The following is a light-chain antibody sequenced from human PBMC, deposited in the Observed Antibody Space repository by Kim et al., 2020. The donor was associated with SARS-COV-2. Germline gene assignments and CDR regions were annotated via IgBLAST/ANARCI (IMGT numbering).Light chain of an antibody. CDR1: QAISKQ. V-gene: IGKV1-16*01. CDR3: QQYSLFPVT. J-gene: IGKJ4*01. Sequence: AGGGDRDTDCWRAKQAISKQIAWVQKKSGKAPKALNYAASTVQGGDPSRFSGSGVGTDATPTISGLQPEDFASYGCQQYSLFPVTFGGGTKVDIK. CDR2: AAS.